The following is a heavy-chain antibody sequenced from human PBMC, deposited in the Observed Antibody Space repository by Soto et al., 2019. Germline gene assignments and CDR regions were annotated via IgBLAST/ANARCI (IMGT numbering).Heavy chain of an antibody. J-gene: IGHJ1*01. CDR1: GYSFTSYW. CDR2: IYPDDSDT. D-gene: IGHD6-13*01. CDR3: ARLPSFYSGSWYFQH. V-gene: IGHV5-51*01. Sequence: GESLKISCKGSGYSFTSYWIGWVRQMPGKGLEWMGIIYPDDSDTRYSPSFQGQVTIPADRSISTAYLQWSSLKASDTAMYYCARLPSFYSGSWYFQHWGQGTLVTVSS.